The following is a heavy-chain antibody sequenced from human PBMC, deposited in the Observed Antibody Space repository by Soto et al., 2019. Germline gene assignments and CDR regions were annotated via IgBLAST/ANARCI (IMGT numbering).Heavy chain of an antibody. CDR2: IIPVFGTP. D-gene: IGHD6-13*01. CDR1: GYSFSSHA. CDR3: ARGGALSTSWYWGDGLDS. Sequence: SVPVSCQASGYSFSSHAITWVRQAPGQGLEWMGGIIPVFGTPSYAQKFQGRVTISADKSTNTSYLELRSLRSEDTAVYYCARGGALSTSWYWGDGLDSWGQGTQVTV. V-gene: IGHV1-69*06. J-gene: IGHJ4*02.